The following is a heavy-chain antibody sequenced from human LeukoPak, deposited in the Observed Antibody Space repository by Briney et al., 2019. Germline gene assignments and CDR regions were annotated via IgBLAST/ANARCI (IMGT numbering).Heavy chain of an antibody. Sequence: ASVKVSCKASGYTFTSYYMHWVRQAPGQGLEWMGIINPSNGNTGYTPKFQGRVTMTRDMSTSAVYMELSSLRSEDTAVYYCARDQDYYGSGSYHRLDTTGLDYWGQGTLATVSS. CDR2: INPSNGNT. CDR1: GYTFTSYY. CDR3: ARDQDYYGSGSYHRLDTTGLDY. D-gene: IGHD3-10*01. J-gene: IGHJ4*02. V-gene: IGHV1-46*01.